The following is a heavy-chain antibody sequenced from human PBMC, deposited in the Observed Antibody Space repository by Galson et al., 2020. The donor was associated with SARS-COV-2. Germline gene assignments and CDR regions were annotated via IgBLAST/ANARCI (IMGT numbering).Heavy chain of an antibody. V-gene: IGHV3-30-3*01. D-gene: IGHD1-26*01. J-gene: IGHJ4*02. CDR3: ARTYSGSYLGYFDY. Sequence: TGGSLRLSCAASGFTFSSYAMHWVRQAPGKGLEWVAVISYDGSNKYYADSVKGRFTISRDNSKNTLYLQMNSLRAEDTAVYYCARTYSGSYLGYFDYWGQGTLVTVSS. CDR2: ISYDGSNK. CDR1: GFTFSSYA.